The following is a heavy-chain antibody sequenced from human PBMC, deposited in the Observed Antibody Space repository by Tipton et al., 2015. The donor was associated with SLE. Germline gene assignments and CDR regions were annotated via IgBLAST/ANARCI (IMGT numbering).Heavy chain of an antibody. CDR1: GGSISSYY. CDR3: ARDCGGSRDDAFDI. V-gene: IGHV4-59*01. D-gene: IGHD2-15*01. CDR2: IYYSGST. J-gene: IGHJ3*02. Sequence: TLSLTCTVSGGSISSYYWSWIRQPPGKGLEWIGYIYYSGSTNYNPSLKSRVTISVDTSKNQFSLKLSSVTAADTAVYYCARDCGGSRDDAFDIWGQGTLVTVS.